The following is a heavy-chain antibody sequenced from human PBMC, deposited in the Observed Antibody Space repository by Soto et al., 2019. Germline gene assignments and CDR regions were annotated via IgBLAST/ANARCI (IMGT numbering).Heavy chain of an antibody. CDR3: ARGQAAGKAWFDP. V-gene: IGHV3-21*01. CDR2: ISSSSSYI. Sequence: GSLRLSCAASGFTFSSYSMNWVRQAPGKGLEWVSSISSSSSYIYYADSVKGRFTISRDNAKNSLYLQMNSLRAEDTAVYYCARGQAAGKAWFDPWGQGTLVTVSS. D-gene: IGHD6-13*01. CDR1: GFTFSSYS. J-gene: IGHJ5*02.